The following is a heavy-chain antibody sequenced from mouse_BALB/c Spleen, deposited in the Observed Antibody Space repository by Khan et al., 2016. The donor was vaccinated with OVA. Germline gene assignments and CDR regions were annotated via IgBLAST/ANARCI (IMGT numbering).Heavy chain of an antibody. J-gene: IGHJ3*01. Sequence: QVQLQQPGAELVRPGVSVKISCKGSGYTFTDFTMHWVKQSHAMSLEWIGVISTYYGHATYNQKFKDKATMTVDKSSSTAYMELARLTSEDSAIYYCARGGGGNGFAYWGQGTLVTVSA. CDR3: ARGGGGNGFAY. CDR2: ISTYYGHA. V-gene: IGHV1S137*01. CDR1: GYTFTDFT.